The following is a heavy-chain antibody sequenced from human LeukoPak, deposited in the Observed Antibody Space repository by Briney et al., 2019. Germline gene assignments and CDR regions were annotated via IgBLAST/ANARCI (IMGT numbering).Heavy chain of an antibody. Sequence: ASVKVSCKVSGYTLTELSMHWVRQAPGKGLEWMGGFDPEDGETICAQKFQGRVTMTEDTSTDTAYMELSSLRSEDTAVYYCATDVFAVVPAAIYYYRWGQGTLVTVSS. J-gene: IGHJ4*02. CDR3: ATDVFAVVPAAIYYYR. V-gene: IGHV1-24*01. CDR1: GYTLTELS. CDR2: FDPEDGET. D-gene: IGHD2-2*02.